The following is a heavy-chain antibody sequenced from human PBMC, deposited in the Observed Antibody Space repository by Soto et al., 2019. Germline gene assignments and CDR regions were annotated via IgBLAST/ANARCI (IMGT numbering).Heavy chain of an antibody. CDR3: ARGRSPNYYSGSGSSNNWFDP. J-gene: IGHJ5*02. CDR2: ISYDENNK. CDR1: GFTFNTFT. D-gene: IGHD3-10*01. V-gene: IGHV3-30-3*01. Sequence: QVQLVESGGHVVQPGKSLTLSCAASGFTFNTFTMHWVRQAPGRGLEWVTFISYDENNKYYADSVKGRFTISRDNSKNTLYLQMNSLRPEDTAVYYCARGRSPNYYSGSGSSNNWFDPWGQGTLVTVSS.